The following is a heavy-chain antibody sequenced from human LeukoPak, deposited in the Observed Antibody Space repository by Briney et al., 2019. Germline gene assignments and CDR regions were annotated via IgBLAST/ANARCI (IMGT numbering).Heavy chain of an antibody. J-gene: IGHJ4*02. V-gene: IGHV6-1*01. Sequence: SQTLSLTCAISGDSVSGNSAAWNWIRQSPSRGLEWLGRTYYRSKWYNDYAVSVKSRITINPDTSKNQFSLQLSFVTAADTAVYYCARGVPGPYLVHDYWGQGTLVTVSS. CDR2: TYYRSKWYN. CDR3: ARGVPGPYLVHDY. CDR1: GDSVSGNSAA. D-gene: IGHD3-10*01.